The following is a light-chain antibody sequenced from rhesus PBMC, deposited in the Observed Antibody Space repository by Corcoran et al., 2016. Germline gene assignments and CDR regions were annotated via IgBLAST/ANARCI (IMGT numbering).Light chain of an antibody. CDR3: SSYASSSTYI. CDR2: GVS. Sequence: QAAPTQPPSVSGSPGQSVTISCTGTSSDVGGYNYVSWYQQHPGKAPKLMIYGVSKRPSGVSDRFSGSKSGNTASLTISGLQAEDEADYYCSSYASSSTYIFGAGTRLTVL. CDR1: SSDVGGYNY. J-gene: IGLJ1*01. V-gene: IGLV2S7*01.